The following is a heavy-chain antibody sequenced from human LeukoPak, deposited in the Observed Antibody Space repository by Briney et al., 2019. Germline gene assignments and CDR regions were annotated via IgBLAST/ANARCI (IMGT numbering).Heavy chain of an antibody. CDR2: ISAYNGNT. D-gene: IGHD2-2*01. V-gene: IGHV1-18*01. Sequence: ASVKVSCKASGYTFTSYGISWVRQAPGQGLEWMGWISAYNGNTNYAQKLQGRVTMTTDTSTSTAYMELRSLRSDDTAVYYRARDPGSSPVPQPFNFDYWGQGTLVTVSS. J-gene: IGHJ4*02. CDR1: GYTFTSYG. CDR3: ARDPGSSPVPQPFNFDY.